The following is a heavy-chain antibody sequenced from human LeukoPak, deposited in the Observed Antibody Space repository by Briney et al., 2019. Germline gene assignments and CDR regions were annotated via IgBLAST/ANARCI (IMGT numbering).Heavy chain of an antibody. J-gene: IGHJ3*01. V-gene: IGHV4-30-2*01. D-gene: IGHD6-13*01. Sequence: SETLSLTCAVSGDSISSGGYSWSWIRQPPGKGLEWIGYIYHSGSTYYNPSPTSRVTISVDRSKNQFSLKLSSVTAADTAVYYCARGIAAAGTSAFDVWGQGTMVTVSS. CDR3: ARGIAAAGTSAFDV. CDR1: GDSISSGGYS. CDR2: IYHSGST.